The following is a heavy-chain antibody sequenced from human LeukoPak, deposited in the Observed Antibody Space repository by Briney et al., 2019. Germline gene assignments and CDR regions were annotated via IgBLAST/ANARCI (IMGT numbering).Heavy chain of an antibody. Sequence: GGSLRLSCAASGFTFSDYYMSWIRQAPGKGLEWVSYISSSGSTIYYADSVKGRFTISRDNAENSLYLQMNSLHSEDTAVYYCAKDLGLQVGASPFDYWGQGTLVTVSS. D-gene: IGHD1-26*01. CDR3: AKDLGLQVGASPFDY. CDR2: ISSSGSTI. CDR1: GFTFSDYY. V-gene: IGHV3-11*04. J-gene: IGHJ4*02.